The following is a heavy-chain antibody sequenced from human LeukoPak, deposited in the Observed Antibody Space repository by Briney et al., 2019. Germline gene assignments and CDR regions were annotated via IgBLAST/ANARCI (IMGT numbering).Heavy chain of an antibody. V-gene: IGHV4-39*02. CDR1: GGSIISSDYH. CDR2: ISYSGNT. CDR3: AREMGVVTAHGIDV. J-gene: IGHJ6*02. Sequence: SETLSLTCTVSGGSIISSDYHWGWVRQPPGKGLEWIGTISYSGNTDYNPSLRSRVTISVDTSNNQFSLRLGSVTAADTALYYCAREMGVVTAHGIDVWGQGTTVTVSS. D-gene: IGHD4-23*01.